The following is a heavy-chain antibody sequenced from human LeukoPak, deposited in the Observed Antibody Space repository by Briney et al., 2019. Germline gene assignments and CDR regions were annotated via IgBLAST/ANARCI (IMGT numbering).Heavy chain of an antibody. Sequence: SETLSLTCSVSGDSVSSYYWSWIRQPPGKGLEWIGYISSGNTNYNPSLKSRVTISVDTSKNQFSLSLNSVTAADTAVYYCARIDYGDYNFYYYYMDVWGKGTTVTVS. CDR2: ISSGNT. CDR1: GDSVSSYY. V-gene: IGHV4-59*02. CDR3: ARIDYGDYNFYYYYMDV. D-gene: IGHD4-17*01. J-gene: IGHJ6*03.